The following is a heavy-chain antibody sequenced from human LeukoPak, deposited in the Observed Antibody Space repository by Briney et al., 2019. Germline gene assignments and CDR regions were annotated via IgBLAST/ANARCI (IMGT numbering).Heavy chain of an antibody. CDR3: ARVPLRFLEPFDY. D-gene: IGHD3-3*01. CDR1: GGSFIGYY. J-gene: IGHJ4*02. Sequence: RPSETLSLTCAVYGGSFIGYYWSWIRQPPGKELEWIGEINHSGGANYNPSLKSRVTISADTSKSQLSLKLGSVTAADTAVYYCARVPLRFLEPFDYWGQGTLVTVSS. CDR2: INHSGGA. V-gene: IGHV4-34*01.